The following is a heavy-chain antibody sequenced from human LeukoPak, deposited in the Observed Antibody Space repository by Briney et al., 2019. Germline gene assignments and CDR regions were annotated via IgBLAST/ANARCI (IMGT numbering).Heavy chain of an antibody. CDR2: ISGSGGST. CDR1: GFTFSSYA. D-gene: IGHD6-13*01. Sequence: GGSLRLSCAASGFTFSSYAMSWVRQAPGKGLEWVSAISGSGGSTYYADSVKGRFTISRDNSKNTLYLQMNSLRAEDTAVYYCATQPGSSWYYFDYWGQGALVTVSS. CDR3: ATQPGSSWYYFDY. J-gene: IGHJ4*02. V-gene: IGHV3-23*01.